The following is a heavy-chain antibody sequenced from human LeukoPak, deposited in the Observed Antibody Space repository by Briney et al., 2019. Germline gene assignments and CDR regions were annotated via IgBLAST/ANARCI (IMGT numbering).Heavy chain of an antibody. V-gene: IGHV3-20*04. CDR2: INWNGGST. D-gene: IGHD2-2*02. J-gene: IGHJ4*02. Sequence: GGSLRLSCTASGFTFDDYGMNWVRQAPGKGLEWVSGINWNGGSTDYADSVKGRFTISRDNAKNSLYLHMNSLRAEDTALYYCAKTKALGYCSSTSCYTEGPSYYFDYWGQGTLVTVSS. CDR3: AKTKALGYCSSTSCYTEGPSYYFDY. CDR1: GFTFDDYG.